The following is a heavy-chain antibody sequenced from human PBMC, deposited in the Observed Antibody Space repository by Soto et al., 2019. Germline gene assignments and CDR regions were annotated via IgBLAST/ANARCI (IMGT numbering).Heavy chain of an antibody. J-gene: IGHJ3*02. CDR3: ARKRVTTPPNYAFDI. V-gene: IGHV1-3*01. CDR1: GYTFTSYA. CDR2: INAGNGNT. D-gene: IGHD4-17*01. Sequence: QVQLVQSGAEGKKPGASVKVSCKASGYTFTSYAMHWVRQAPGQRLGWMGWINAGNGNTKYSQKFQGRVTITRDTSASTAYMELSSLRSEDTAVYYCARKRVTTPPNYAFDIWGQGTMVTVSS.